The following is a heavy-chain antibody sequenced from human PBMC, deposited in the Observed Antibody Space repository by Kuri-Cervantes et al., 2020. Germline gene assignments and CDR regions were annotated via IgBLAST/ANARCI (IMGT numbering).Heavy chain of an antibody. J-gene: IGHJ4*02. CDR3: ARGPKRGVGFSDSLFGY. V-gene: IGHV1-8*01. Sequence: ASVKVSCKSFVYTFTSHNIHWVRQATGQGLEWMGWMNPNSGNRVTAQKFQGRLSMTRNTSISTAYMELNSLTSDDTAVYYCARGPKRGVGFSDSLFGYWGQGTLVTVSS. CDR2: MNPNSGNR. CDR1: VYTFTSHN. D-gene: IGHD2-21*01.